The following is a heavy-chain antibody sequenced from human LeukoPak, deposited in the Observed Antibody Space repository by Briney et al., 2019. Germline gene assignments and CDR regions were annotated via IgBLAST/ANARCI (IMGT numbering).Heavy chain of an antibody. CDR2: INTNTGNP. CDR3: AREARSPNYYYYYYMDV. CDR1: GYTFTSYA. V-gene: IGHV7-4-1*02. J-gene: IGHJ6*03. Sequence: GASVKVSCKASGYTFTSYAMNWVRQAPGQGLEWMGWINTNTGNPTYAQGFTGRFVFSLDTSVSTAYLQISSLKAEDTAVYYCAREARSPNYYYYYYMDVWGKGTTVTVSS.